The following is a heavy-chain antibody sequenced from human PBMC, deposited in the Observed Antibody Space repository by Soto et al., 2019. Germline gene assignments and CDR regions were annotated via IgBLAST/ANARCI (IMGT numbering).Heavy chain of an antibody. D-gene: IGHD3-16*01. CDR1: GFTFSSYA. V-gene: IGHV3-23*01. CDR2: ISGSGGST. Sequence: EVQLLESGGGLVQPGGSLRLSCAASGFTFSSYAMSWVRQAPGKGLEWVSAISGSGGSTYYADSVKGRFTISRDNSKNTLYLQMNSLRAEDTAVYYCARDKKRLTESSGGSFGYWGQGTLVTVSS. CDR3: ARDKKRLTESSGGSFGY. J-gene: IGHJ4*02.